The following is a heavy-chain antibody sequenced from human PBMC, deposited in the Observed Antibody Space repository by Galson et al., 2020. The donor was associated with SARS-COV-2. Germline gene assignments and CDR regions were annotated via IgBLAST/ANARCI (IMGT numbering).Heavy chain of an antibody. V-gene: IGHV4-39*07. CDR1: SGTISSSRYY. D-gene: IGHD4-4*01. J-gene: IGHJ4*02. CDR3: AREAGNSWYFDY. CDR2: ISSSGIT. Sequence: SQTLSLTCNVSSGTISSSRYYWGWIRQPPGRGLEWLGRISSSGITYYKPSLRSRVTISVDTSKKQFSLKLNSVTAADTAVYYCAREAGNSWYFDYWAQGTLVTVSS.